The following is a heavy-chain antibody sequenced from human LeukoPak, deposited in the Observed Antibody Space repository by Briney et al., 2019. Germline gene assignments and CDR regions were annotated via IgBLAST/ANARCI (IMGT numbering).Heavy chain of an antibody. CDR1: GFTFSSYG. CDR2: IRYDGSNK. J-gene: IGHJ6*03. D-gene: IGHD1-1*01. Sequence: GGSLRLSCAASGFTFSSYGMHWVRQAPGKGLEWVAFIRYDGSNKYYADSVKGRFTISRDNSKNTLYLQMNSLRAEDTAVYYCAKIGDATGTTWFYYYMDVWGKGTTVTISS. V-gene: IGHV3-30*02. CDR3: AKIGDATGTTWFYYYMDV.